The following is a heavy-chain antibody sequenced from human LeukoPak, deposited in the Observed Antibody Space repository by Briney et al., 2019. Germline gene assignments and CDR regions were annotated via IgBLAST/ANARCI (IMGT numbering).Heavy chain of an antibody. CDR3: AKGLNYYGSGSPHPYDFDY. CDR1: GFTFSSYA. D-gene: IGHD3-10*01. J-gene: IGHJ4*02. CDR2: ISGSGGST. V-gene: IGHV3-23*01. Sequence: GGSLRLSCAASGFTFSSYAMSWVRQAPGKGLEWVSAISGSGGSTYYADSVKGRFTISRDNSKNTLYLQMNSLRAEDTAVYYCAKGLNYYGSGSPHPYDFDYWGQGTLVTVSS.